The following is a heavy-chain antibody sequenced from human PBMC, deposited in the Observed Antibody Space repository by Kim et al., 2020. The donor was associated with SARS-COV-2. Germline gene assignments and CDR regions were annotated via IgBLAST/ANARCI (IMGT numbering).Heavy chain of an antibody. D-gene: IGHD4-17*01. CDR2: ISYDGSNK. V-gene: IGHV3-30*04. CDR1: GFTFSSYA. J-gene: IGHJ6*01. CDR3: ARETYYGNYGSLGDYYYG. Sequence: GGSLRLSCAASGFTFSSYAMHWVRQAPGKGLEWVSVISYDGSNKYYADSVKGRFTISRDNSKNTLYLQMNSLRAEDTAVYYCARETYYGNYGSLGDYYYG.